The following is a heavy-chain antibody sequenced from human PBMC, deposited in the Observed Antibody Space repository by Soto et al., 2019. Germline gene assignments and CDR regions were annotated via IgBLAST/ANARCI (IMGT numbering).Heavy chain of an antibody. CDR2: TNPKNGDT. CDR3: AKGLWTVAHCSGASCNDGMDV. J-gene: IGHJ6*02. Sequence: APVKLSCKAPEYTFTGFRLHWIRQAPGQGLEWIGWTNPKNGDTKYAEKFLGRVTLTRYTSISTGYMELSRLKSNDTTVYYCAKGLWTVAHCSGASCNDGMDVWGQGTTVTVSS. D-gene: IGHD2-8*02. V-gene: IGHV1-2*02. CDR1: EYTFTGFR.